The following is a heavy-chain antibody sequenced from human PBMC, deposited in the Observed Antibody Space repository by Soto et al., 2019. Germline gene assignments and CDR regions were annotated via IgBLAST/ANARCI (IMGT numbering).Heavy chain of an antibody. CDR1: GGTSRRFA. CDR3: ARVSVDCSTTSCYTDSGMDV. CDR2: IIPLFNTT. J-gene: IGHJ6*02. D-gene: IGHD2-2*02. Sequence: QVQLVQSGAEVKQPGSSVKVSCKASGGTSRRFAISWLRQAPGQGLEWMGGIIPLFNTTNYAQRFQGRVTVTADESTSTAYMELSSLTSEDTTVFYCARVSVDCSTTSCYTDSGMDVWGQGTTVIVSS. V-gene: IGHV1-69*01.